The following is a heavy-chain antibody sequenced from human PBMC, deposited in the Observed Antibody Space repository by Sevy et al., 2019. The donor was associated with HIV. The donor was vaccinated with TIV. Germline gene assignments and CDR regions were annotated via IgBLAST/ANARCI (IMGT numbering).Heavy chain of an antibody. V-gene: IGHV4-59*08. Sequence: SETLSLTCTVSGGSITSLYWNWIRQPPGKGLEWIANIYYNGNINYNPSLKSRVTLSLDTSKNQFSLRLSSVTAADTAMYYCAGENAWGRGYSWGQGTRVTVSS. CDR2: IYYNGNI. J-gene: IGHJ4*02. CDR1: GGSITSLY. D-gene: IGHD1-26*01. CDR3: AGENAWGRGYS.